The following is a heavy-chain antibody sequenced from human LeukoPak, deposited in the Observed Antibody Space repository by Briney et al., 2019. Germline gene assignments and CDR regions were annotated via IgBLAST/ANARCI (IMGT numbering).Heavy chain of an antibody. V-gene: IGHV3-23*01. Sequence: GGSLRLSCAASGFTFSSYAMNWVRQAPGKGLEWVSAISGSGGSTYYADSVKGRFTISRDNSKNTLYLQMNSLRAEDTAVYYCAKGHDYYDSSGYYLDYFDYWGQGTLVTVSS. D-gene: IGHD3-22*01. CDR3: AKGHDYYDSSGYYLDYFDY. CDR2: ISGSGGST. CDR1: GFTFSSYA. J-gene: IGHJ4*02.